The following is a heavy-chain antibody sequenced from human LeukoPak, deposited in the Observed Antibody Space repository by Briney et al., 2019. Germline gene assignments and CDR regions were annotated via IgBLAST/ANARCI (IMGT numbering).Heavy chain of an antibody. CDR3: ARGTDMVATTGEYYFDH. D-gene: IGHD5-12*01. Sequence: GRFTISRDNARNSLYLQMNSLRAEDTALYYCARGTDMVATTGEYYFDHWGQGTLVTVSS. J-gene: IGHJ4*02. V-gene: IGHV3-11*06.